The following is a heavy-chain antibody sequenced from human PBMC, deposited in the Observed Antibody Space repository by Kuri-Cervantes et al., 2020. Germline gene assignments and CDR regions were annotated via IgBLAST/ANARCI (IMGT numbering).Heavy chain of an antibody. V-gene: IGHV4-59*08. CDR1: GGSISTHN. Sequence: SETLSLTCSVSGGSISTHNWSWIRQPPGKGLECIGDVHYSGSTNYNPSLKSRVTISVDTSKNQFSLRLSSVTAADTAVYYCARLSSGGNVDYWGQGTLVTVSS. CDR3: ARLSSGGNVDY. D-gene: IGHD4-23*01. J-gene: IGHJ4*02. CDR2: VHYSGST.